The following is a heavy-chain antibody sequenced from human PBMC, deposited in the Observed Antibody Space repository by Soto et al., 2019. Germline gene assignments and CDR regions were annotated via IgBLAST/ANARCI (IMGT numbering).Heavy chain of an antibody. D-gene: IGHD2-2*01. CDR2: ISSSSSYT. V-gene: IGHV3-11*03. Sequence: GGSLRLSCAASGFTFSDYYMSWIRQAPGKGLEWVSYISSSSSYTNYADSVKGRFTISRDNAKNSLYLQMNSLRAEDTAVYYCARSPQPTRGIHWYFDLWGRGILVTVSS. CDR1: GFTFSDYY. CDR3: ARSPQPTRGIHWYFDL. J-gene: IGHJ2*01.